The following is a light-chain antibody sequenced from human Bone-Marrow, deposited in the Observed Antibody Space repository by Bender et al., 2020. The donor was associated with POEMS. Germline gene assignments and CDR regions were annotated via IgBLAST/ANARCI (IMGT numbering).Light chain of an antibody. CDR2: SNN. CDR3: SSYRSLTLRV. Sequence: QSVLTQPPSVSGTPGQRVTISCSGSSSNIEINIVDWYRQLPGAAPKLLIYSNNQRPSGVSDRFSGSKSGNTASLTISGLQAEDEADYYCSSYRSLTLRVFGGGTKVIVL. V-gene: IGLV1-44*01. J-gene: IGLJ3*02. CDR1: SSNIEINI.